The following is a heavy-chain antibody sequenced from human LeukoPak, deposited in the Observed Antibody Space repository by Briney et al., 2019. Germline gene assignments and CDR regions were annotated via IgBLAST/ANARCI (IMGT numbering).Heavy chain of an antibody. V-gene: IGHV4-30-4*01. CDR2: IYYSGST. J-gene: IGHJ5*02. Sequence: PSQTLSLTCTVSGGSISSGDYYWSWIRQPPGKGLEWIGYIYYSGSTYYNPSLKSRVTISVDTSKNQFSLKLSPVTAADTAVYYCARFSYSSSWNFNWFDPWGQGTLVTVSS. D-gene: IGHD6-13*01. CDR3: ARFSYSSSWNFNWFDP. CDR1: GGSISSGDYY.